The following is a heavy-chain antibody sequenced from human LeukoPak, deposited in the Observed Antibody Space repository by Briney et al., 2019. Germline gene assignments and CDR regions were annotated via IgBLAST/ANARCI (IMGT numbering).Heavy chain of an antibody. CDR3: ARLSLEKGYSSSWTTGYYYYYGMDV. J-gene: IGHJ6*02. CDR1: GGSISSGGYS. Sequence: SETLSLTCAVSGGSISSGGYSWSWIRQPPGKGLEWIGYIYHSGSTYYNPSLKSRVTISVDRSKNQFFLKLSSVTAADTAVYYCARLSLEKGYSSSWTTGYYYYYGMDVWGQGTTVTVSS. D-gene: IGHD6-13*01. V-gene: IGHV4-30-2*01. CDR2: IYHSGST.